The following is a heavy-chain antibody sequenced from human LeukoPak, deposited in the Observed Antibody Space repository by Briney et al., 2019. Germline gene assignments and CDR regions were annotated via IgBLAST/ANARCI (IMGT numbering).Heavy chain of an antibody. Sequence: SETLPLTCTVSGGSISSYYWSWIRQPPGKGLEWIGYIYYSGSTNYNPSLKSRVTISVDTSKNQFSLKLSSVTAADTAVYYCAGGYYYDSSTHAFDIWGQGTMVTVSS. J-gene: IGHJ3*02. CDR2: IYYSGST. D-gene: IGHD3-22*01. V-gene: IGHV4-59*01. CDR1: GGSISSYY. CDR3: AGGYYYDSSTHAFDI.